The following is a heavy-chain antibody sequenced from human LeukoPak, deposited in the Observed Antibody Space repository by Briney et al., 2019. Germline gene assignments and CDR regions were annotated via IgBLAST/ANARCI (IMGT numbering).Heavy chain of an antibody. V-gene: IGHV3-7*03. CDR3: ARGDRRFEY. J-gene: IGHJ4*02. CDR1: GFTFSPYW. D-gene: IGHD2-21*01. Sequence: GGSLRLSYAASGFTFSPYWMTWVRQAPGKGLEWVANIKEDGSERYYVDSVKGRFTISRDNAKNSLYLQMNSLRAEDTAVYYCARGDRRFEYWGQGTLVTVSS. CDR2: IKEDGSER.